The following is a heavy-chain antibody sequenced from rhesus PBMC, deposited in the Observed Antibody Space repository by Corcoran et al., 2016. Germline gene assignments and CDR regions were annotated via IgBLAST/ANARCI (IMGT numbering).Heavy chain of an antibody. CDR2: IGGSRGRT. CDR1: GGSISGSY. J-gene: IGHJ4*01. Sequence: QVQLQESGQGLVKPSETLSLTCAVSGGSISGSYWNWIRQPPGKGLEWIGYIGGSRGRTNHQPALKSRDTMSTDTTKIQVSLKLSPVTAADTAVYYCARNPPVVATDVEFDYVGQGVLVTVSS. V-gene: IGHV4-165*02. CDR3: ARNPPVVATDVEFDY. D-gene: IGHD4-4*01.